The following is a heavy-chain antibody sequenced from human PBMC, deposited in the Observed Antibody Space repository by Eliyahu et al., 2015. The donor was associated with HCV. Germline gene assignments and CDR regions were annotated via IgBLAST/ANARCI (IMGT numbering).Heavy chain of an antibody. J-gene: IGHJ4*02. V-gene: IGHV3-23*01. D-gene: IGHD5-18*01. CDR1: GFTFSSYA. CDR2: ISGSGGST. CDR3: AKGLMGYGLWGRGFDY. Sequence: EVQLLESGGGLVQPGGSLRLSCAASGFTFSSYAMSWVRQAPGKGLEWVSAISGSGGSTYYADSVKGRFTISRDNSKNTLYLQMNSLRAEDTAVYYCAKGLMGYGLWGRGFDYWGQGTLVTVSS.